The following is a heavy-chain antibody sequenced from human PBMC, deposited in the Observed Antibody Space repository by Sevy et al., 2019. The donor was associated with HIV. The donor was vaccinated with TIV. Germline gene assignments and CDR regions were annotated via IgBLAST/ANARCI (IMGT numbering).Heavy chain of an antibody. CDR2: ISWNSGSI. V-gene: IGHV3-9*01. CDR1: GFTFDDYA. D-gene: IGHD2-21*01. Sequence: GGSLRLSCAASGFTFDDYAMHWVRQAPGKGLEWVSGISWNSGSIGYADSVKCRFTISRDNAKNSLYLQMNSLRAEDTALYYCAKGVGSGDGLYYFDYWGQGTLVTVSS. CDR3: AKGVGSGDGLYYFDY. J-gene: IGHJ4*02.